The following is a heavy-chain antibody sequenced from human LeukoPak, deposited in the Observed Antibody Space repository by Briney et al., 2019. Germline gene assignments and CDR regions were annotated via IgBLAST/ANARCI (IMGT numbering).Heavy chain of an antibody. Sequence: GGSLRLSCAASGFTVMNTYISWVRHPPGKGLEWLSAISGSGGSTYCADSVKGRFTISRDNSKNTLYLQMNSLRAEDTAVYYCAKDPSITYYYGSGEIDYWGQGTLVTVSS. D-gene: IGHD3-10*01. CDR3: AKDPSITYYYGSGEIDY. V-gene: IGHV3-23*01. CDR1: GFTVMNTY. CDR2: ISGSGGST. J-gene: IGHJ4*02.